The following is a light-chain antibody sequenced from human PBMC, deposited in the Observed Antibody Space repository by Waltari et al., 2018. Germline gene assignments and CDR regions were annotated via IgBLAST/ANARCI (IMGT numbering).Light chain of an antibody. CDR1: SSNIGSNY. CDR3: AAWDDSLSAWV. CDR2: RNN. V-gene: IGLV1-47*01. J-gene: IGLJ3*02. Sequence: QSVLTQPPSASGTPGQRVTISSSGSSSNIGSNYVYWYQQLPGTAPKLPISRNNQRPSGVPDRFSGSRSGTSASLAISGLRSEDEADYFCAAWDDSLSAWVFGGGTKLTVL.